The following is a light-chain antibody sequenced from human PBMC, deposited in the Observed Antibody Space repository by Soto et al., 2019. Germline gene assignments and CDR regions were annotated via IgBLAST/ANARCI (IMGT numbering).Light chain of an antibody. J-gene: IGKJ1*01. CDR1: QSISSW. CDR3: QQYNSFWI. V-gene: IGKV1-5*01. CDR2: DAS. Sequence: DIQMTQSPSTLSASVGDRVTITCRASQSISSWLAWYQQKPGKAPKLLIYDASYLERGVPSRFSGSGSGTEFTLTISSLQPDDLATYYCQQYNSFWIFGQGTKVEI.